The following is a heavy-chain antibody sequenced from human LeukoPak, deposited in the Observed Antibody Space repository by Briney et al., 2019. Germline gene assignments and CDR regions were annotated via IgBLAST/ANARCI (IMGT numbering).Heavy chain of an antibody. J-gene: IGHJ4*02. D-gene: IGHD3-9*01. Sequence: GGSLRLSCAASGFTFSSYSMNWVRQAPGKGLEWVSSISSSSSYIYYADSVKGRFTISRDNAKNSLYLQMNSLRAEDTAVYYCAREPLIYDILTGYYLGYYFDYWGQGTLATVSS. CDR1: GFTFSSYS. CDR3: AREPLIYDILTGYYLGYYFDY. V-gene: IGHV3-21*01. CDR2: ISSSSSYI.